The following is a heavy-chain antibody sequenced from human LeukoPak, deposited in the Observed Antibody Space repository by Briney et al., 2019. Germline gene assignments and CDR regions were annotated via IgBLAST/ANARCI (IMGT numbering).Heavy chain of an antibody. D-gene: IGHD3-3*01. Sequence: GGSLRLSCAASGFTFSSYAMSWVRQAPGKGLEWVSAISGSGGSTYCADSVKGRFTISRDNSENTLYLQMNSLRAEDTAVYYCAKSSKNLIFGVVIANWFDPWGQGTLVTVSS. CDR2: ISGSGGST. CDR1: GFTFSSYA. J-gene: IGHJ5*02. CDR3: AKSSKNLIFGVVIANWFDP. V-gene: IGHV3-23*01.